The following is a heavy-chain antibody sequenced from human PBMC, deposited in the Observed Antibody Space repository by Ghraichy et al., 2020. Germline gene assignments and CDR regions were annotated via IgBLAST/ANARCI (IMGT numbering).Heavy chain of an antibody. J-gene: IGHJ3*02. CDR1: GGSISSNGYS. CDR3: ARRGTDDAFDI. Sequence: SETLSLTCTVSGGSISSNGYSWSWIRQHPGKGLEWLGHIYYSGSTYDNPSLKSRLTMSVDKSKNQFSLKLSSVTAADTAVYYCARRGTDDAFDIWGQGTKVTVSS. CDR2: IYYSGST. V-gene: IGHV4-31*03.